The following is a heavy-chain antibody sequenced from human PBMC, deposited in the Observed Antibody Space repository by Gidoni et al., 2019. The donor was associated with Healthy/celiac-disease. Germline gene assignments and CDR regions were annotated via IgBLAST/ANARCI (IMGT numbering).Heavy chain of an antibody. V-gene: IGHV3-7*05. D-gene: IGHD6-13*01. Sequence: EVQLVESGGGLVQPGGSLRLSCAASGFTFSSYWMSWVRQAPGKGLEWVANIKQDGSEKYYVDSVKGRFTISRDNAKNSLYLQMNSLRAEDTAVYYCARDMYSSSWYGYFQHWGQGTLVTVSS. CDR2: IKQDGSEK. CDR1: GFTFSSYW. CDR3: ARDMYSSSWYGYFQH. J-gene: IGHJ1*01.